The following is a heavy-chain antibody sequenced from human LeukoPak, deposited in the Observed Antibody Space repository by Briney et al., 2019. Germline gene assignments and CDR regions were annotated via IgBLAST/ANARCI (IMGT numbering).Heavy chain of an antibody. J-gene: IGHJ4*02. CDR2: IYYSGGT. D-gene: IGHD3-22*01. V-gene: IGHV4-59*08. Sequence: PSETLSLTCTVSGGSISSYYWSWIRQPPGKGLEWIGYIYYSGGTNYNPSLKSRVTISVDTSKNQFSLKLSSVTAADTAVYYCARLGRDSSGYSDYWGQGTLVTVSS. CDR3: ARLGRDSSGYSDY. CDR1: GGSISSYY.